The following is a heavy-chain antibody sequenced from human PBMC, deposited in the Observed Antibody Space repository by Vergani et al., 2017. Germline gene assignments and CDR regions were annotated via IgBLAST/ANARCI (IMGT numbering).Heavy chain of an antibody. CDR2: ISAYNGNT. J-gene: IGHJ3*02. V-gene: IGHV1-18*04. CDR3: AGARFLVVPAAGSYAFDI. Sequence: QVQLVQSGAEVKKPGASVKVSCKASGYTFTSYGISWVRQAPGQGLEWMGWISAYNGNTNYAQKLQGRVTMTTDTSTSTAYMEPRSLRSDDTAVYYCAGARFLVVPAAGSYAFDIWGQGTMVTVSS. CDR1: GYTFTSYG. D-gene: IGHD2-2*01.